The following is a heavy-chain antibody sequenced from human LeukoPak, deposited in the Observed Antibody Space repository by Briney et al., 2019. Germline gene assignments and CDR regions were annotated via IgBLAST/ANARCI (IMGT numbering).Heavy chain of an antibody. V-gene: IGHV4-34*01. D-gene: IGHD6-13*01. Sequence: PSETLSLTCTVSGGSINSDEYYWSWIRQHPGKGLEWIGEINHSGSTNYNPSLKSRVTISVDTSKNQFSLKLSSVTAADTAVYYCARGIAARPRGMDVWGKGTTVTVSS. CDR2: INHSGST. J-gene: IGHJ6*04. CDR3: ARGIAARPRGMDV. CDR1: GGSINSDEYY.